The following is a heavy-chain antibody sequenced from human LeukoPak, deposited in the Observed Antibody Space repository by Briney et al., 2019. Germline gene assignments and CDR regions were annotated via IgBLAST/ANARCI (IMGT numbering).Heavy chain of an antibody. Sequence: SETLSLTCTVSGGSISSYYWSWIRQPPGKGLEWIGYLYYSGSTNYNPSLKGRVSISVDTFKNQFSLRLSSVTAADTAVYYCATGHYGSGSRLDYWGQGTLVTVSS. J-gene: IGHJ4*02. CDR2: LYYSGST. CDR1: GGSISSYY. CDR3: ATGHYGSGSRLDY. V-gene: IGHV4-59*01. D-gene: IGHD3-10*01.